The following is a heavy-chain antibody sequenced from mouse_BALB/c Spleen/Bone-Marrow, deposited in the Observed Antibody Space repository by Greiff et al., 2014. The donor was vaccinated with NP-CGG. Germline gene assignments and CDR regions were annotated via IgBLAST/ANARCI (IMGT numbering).Heavy chain of an antibody. J-gene: IGHJ4*01. V-gene: IGHV5-17*02. D-gene: IGHD2-10*02. CDR3: AQGVCYHAINY. CDR2: ISSGSSTI. Sequence: EVKLMESGGGLVQPGGSRKLSCAASGFTFSSFGMHWVRQAPEKGLEWVAYISSGSSTIYYAGTVKDRFTISRYNPKNTQFLQLASLRYEDTAMYYCAQGVCYHAINYWGQGATVTVS. CDR1: GFTFSSFG.